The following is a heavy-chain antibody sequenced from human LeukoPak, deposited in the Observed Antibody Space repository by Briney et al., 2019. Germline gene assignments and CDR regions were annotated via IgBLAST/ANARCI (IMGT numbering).Heavy chain of an antibody. V-gene: IGHV3-30*18. D-gene: IGHD3-22*01. CDR1: GGTFSSYA. CDR3: AKDRDPYSSGTWDS. CDR2: RSDDGSAQ. J-gene: IGHJ1*01. Sequence: SCKASGGTFSSYAISWVRQAPGKGLEWVAVRSDDGSAQHYADSVRGRFTISRDNSKNTLSLQMNSLRPEDTAMYFCAKDRDPYSSGTWDSWGQGTLVIVSS.